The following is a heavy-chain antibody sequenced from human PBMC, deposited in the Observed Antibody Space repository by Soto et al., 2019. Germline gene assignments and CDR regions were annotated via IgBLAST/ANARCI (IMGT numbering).Heavy chain of an antibody. D-gene: IGHD3-10*01. CDR3: ARRMNVVRGKYYFDY. V-gene: IGHV3-7*03. J-gene: IGHJ4*02. CDR1: GFSFTNYW. Sequence: GGSLRLSCAASGFSFTNYWMSWVRQAPGKGLEWVANINEGGNEKYYVDSVNGRVTISRDNAKNSLYLQMNSLRAEDTAVYYCARRMNVVRGKYYFDYWGQGILVTVSS. CDR2: INEGGNEK.